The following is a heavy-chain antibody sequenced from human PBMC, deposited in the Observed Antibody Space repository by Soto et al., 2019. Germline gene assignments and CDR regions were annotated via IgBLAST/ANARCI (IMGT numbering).Heavy chain of an antibody. CDR1: GFTFSSYT. Sequence: EVQLVKSGGGLVKPGGSLRLSCAASGFTFSSYTMNWVRQAPGKGLEWVSSISSDSSYIYYADSVKGRFTISRDNAKNSLFLQMNSLRAEDTAVYYCARDPGAGNSYWGQGTLVTVSS. CDR3: ARDPGAGNSY. D-gene: IGHD6-19*01. J-gene: IGHJ4*02. CDR2: ISSDSSYI. V-gene: IGHV3-21*01.